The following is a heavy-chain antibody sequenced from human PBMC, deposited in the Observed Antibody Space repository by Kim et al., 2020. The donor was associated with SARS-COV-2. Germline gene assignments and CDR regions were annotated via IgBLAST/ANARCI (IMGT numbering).Heavy chain of an antibody. Sequence: GGSLRLSCAASGFTFSNAWMSWVRQAPGKGLEWVGRIKSKTDGGTTDYAAPVKGRFTISRDDSKNTLYLQMNSLKTEDTAVYYCTTSYCSSTSCYWSPIFDPWGQGTLVTISS. CDR3: TTSYCSSTSCYWSPIFDP. CDR1: GFTFSNAW. CDR2: IKSKTDGGTT. J-gene: IGHJ5*02. V-gene: IGHV3-15*01. D-gene: IGHD2-2*01.